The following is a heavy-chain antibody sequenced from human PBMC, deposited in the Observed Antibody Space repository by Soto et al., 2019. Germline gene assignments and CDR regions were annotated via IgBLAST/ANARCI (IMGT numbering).Heavy chain of an antibody. CDR2: INHSGST. D-gene: IGHD3-10*01. CDR3: ARVWFGEISWFDP. Sequence: PSETLSLTCPVYVGSFSGNYWSWIRQPPGKGQEWIGEINHSGSTNYNPSLKRRVTISVDTSKNQFSLKLSSVSAADTAVYYCARVWFGEISWFDPWGQGTLVTVSS. CDR1: VGSFSGNY. J-gene: IGHJ5*02. V-gene: IGHV4-34*01.